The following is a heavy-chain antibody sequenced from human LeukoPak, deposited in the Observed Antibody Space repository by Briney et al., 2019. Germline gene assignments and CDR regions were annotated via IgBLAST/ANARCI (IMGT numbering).Heavy chain of an antibody. CDR3: ARGAAAGTPGVGVDY. J-gene: IGHJ4*02. CDR1: GGTFSSYA. V-gene: IGHV1-69*05. D-gene: IGHD6-13*01. Sequence: GASVTVSFKASGGTFSSYAVSWVRQAPEQGLEWMGGIIPIFGTANYAQKFQGRVTITTDESTSTAYTELSSLRSEDTAVYYCARGAAAGTPGVGVDYWGQGTLVTVSS. CDR2: IIPIFGTA.